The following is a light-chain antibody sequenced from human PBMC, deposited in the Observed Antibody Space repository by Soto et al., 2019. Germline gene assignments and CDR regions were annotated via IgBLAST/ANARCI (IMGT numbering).Light chain of an antibody. J-gene: IGKJ5*01. Sequence: EIVMTQSPATLSVSTGERATLSCRASQSVSSNLAWYQQKPGQAPRLLIYGASTRATGIPARFSGSGSGTEFTLTISSLQSEDFAVYYCQQYNTWRSTFGQGTRLEIK. CDR1: QSVSSN. CDR2: GAS. V-gene: IGKV3-15*01. CDR3: QQYNTWRST.